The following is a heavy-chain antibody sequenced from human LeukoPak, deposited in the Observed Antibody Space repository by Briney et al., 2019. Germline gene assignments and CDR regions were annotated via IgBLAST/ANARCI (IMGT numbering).Heavy chain of an antibody. J-gene: IGHJ4*02. Sequence: GGSLRLSCAASGFTFSSYAMHWVRQAPGKGLEWVAVISYDGSNKYYADSVKGRFTISRDNSKNTLYLQMNSLRAEDTAVYYCAREVTPYYWGQGTLVTVSS. V-gene: IGHV3-30*04. CDR3: AREVTPYY. CDR2: ISYDGSNK. D-gene: IGHD2-21*02. CDR1: GFTFSSYA.